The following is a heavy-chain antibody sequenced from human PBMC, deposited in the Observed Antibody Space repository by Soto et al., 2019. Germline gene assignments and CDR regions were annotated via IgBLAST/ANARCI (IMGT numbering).Heavy chain of an antibody. J-gene: IGHJ3*02. D-gene: IGHD6-13*01. CDR3: ARDMSSSWFLGGFDI. CDR1: GYTLTSYG. Sequence: ASVKVSCKASGYTLTSYGIIWVRQAPGQGLEWMGWISAYNGNTNYAQKLQGRVTMTTDTSTSTAYMELRSLRSDDTAVYYCARDMSSSWFLGGFDIWGQGTMVTVSS. V-gene: IGHV1-18*01. CDR2: ISAYNGNT.